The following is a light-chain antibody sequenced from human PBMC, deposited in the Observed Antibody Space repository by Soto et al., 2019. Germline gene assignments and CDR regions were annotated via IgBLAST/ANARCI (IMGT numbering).Light chain of an antibody. J-gene: IGKJ4*01. V-gene: IGKV1-33*01. CDR2: DAS. CDR3: QQYDNLPPLT. CDR1: QDLGNY. Sequence: DIKMTQSPSSLSASVGARVPITCRPGQDLGNYLNWYQQKPGKAPKLLIYDASNLETGVPSRFSGSGSGTDFTFTISSLQPEDIATYYCQQYDNLPPLTFGGGTKVEIK.